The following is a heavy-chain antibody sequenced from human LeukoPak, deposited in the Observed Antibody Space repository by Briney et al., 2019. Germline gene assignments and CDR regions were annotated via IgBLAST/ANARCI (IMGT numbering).Heavy chain of an antibody. Sequence: TGGSLRLSCAASGFTVSSNYMSWVRQAPGKGLEWVSVIYSGGSTYYADSVKGRFTISRDNSKNTLYLQMNSLRAEDTAVYYCARAHRGDAFDIWGQGTMVTVSS. J-gene: IGHJ3*02. CDR1: GFTVSSNY. V-gene: IGHV3-53*01. CDR3: ARAHRGDAFDI. D-gene: IGHD1-14*01. CDR2: IYSGGST.